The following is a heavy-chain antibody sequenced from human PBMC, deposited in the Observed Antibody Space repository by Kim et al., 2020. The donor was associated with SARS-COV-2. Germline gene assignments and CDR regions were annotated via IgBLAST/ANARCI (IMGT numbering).Heavy chain of an antibody. CDR2: IIPIFGTA. J-gene: IGHJ4*02. CDR1: GGTFSSYA. CDR3: ARVPLRGKYFDY. V-gene: IGHV1-69*13. D-gene: IGHD3-10*01. Sequence: SVKVSCKASGGTFSSYAISWVRQAPGQGLEWMGGIIPIFGTANYAQKFQGRVTITADESTSTAYMELSSLRSEDTAVYYCARVPLRGKYFDYWGQGTLVTVSS.